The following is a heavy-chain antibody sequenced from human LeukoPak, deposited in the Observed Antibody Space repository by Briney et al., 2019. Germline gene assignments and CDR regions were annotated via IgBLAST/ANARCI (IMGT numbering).Heavy chain of an antibody. V-gene: IGHV3-23*01. CDR3: AKMSGWELENYFFDY. CDR2: ISKSGDWT. Sequence: GGSLRLSCGASGFTFRDHAMSWVRQAPGKGLEWVSTISKSGDWTYYADSVKGRFTVSRDNSKNTLYVQMSSLRAGDTAVYYCAKMSGWELENYFFDYWGQGTLVTVSS. CDR1: GFTFRDHA. J-gene: IGHJ4*02. D-gene: IGHD1-26*01.